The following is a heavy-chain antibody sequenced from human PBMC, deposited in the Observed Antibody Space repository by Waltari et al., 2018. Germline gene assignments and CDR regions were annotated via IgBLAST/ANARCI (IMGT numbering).Heavy chain of an antibody. V-gene: IGHV1-69*13. Sequence: QVQLVQSGAEVKKPGSSVKVSCKASGGTFSSYAISWVRQASGQGLEWMGGIIPIFGTANYAQKFQGRVTITADESTSTAYMELSSLRSEDTAVYYCARDEGYCGGDCYSHFDYWGQGTLVTVSS. CDR3: ARDEGYCGGDCYSHFDY. CDR1: GGTFSSYA. CDR2: IIPIFGTA. J-gene: IGHJ4*02. D-gene: IGHD2-21*01.